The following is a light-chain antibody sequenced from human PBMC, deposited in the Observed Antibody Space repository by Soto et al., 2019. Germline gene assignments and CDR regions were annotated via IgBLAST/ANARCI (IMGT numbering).Light chain of an antibody. CDR3: QQYNNWPKWT. CDR1: PSVSSN. Sequence: IVLTQSPDTLSFSPVERATLSCRASPSVSSNLAWYQQKPGQAPRLLIYGASTRATGIPARFSGSGSGTEFTLTISSLQSEDFAVYYCQQYNNWPKWTFGQGTEVDIK. CDR2: GAS. V-gene: IGKV3-15*01. J-gene: IGKJ1*01.